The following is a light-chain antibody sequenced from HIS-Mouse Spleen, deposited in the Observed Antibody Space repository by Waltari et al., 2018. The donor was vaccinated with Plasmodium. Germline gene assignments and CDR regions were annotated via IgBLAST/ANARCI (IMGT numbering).Light chain of an antibody. Sequence: SYELTQPPSVSVSPGQTASIPRSGDNLGDKYACWYQQKPGQSPVLVIYQDSKRPSGIPERFSGSNSGNTATLTISGTQAMDEADYYCQAWDSSTVVFGGGTKLTVL. J-gene: IGLJ2*01. CDR2: QDS. V-gene: IGLV3-1*01. CDR1: NLGDKY. CDR3: QAWDSSTVV.